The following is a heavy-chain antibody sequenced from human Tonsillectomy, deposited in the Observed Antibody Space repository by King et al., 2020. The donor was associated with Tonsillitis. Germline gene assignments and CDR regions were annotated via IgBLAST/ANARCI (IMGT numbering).Heavy chain of an antibody. CDR3: ARVQGRGDWDI. V-gene: IGHV4-59*02. J-gene: IGHJ3*02. CDR1: GDSVSGYY. Sequence: QLQESGPGLVKPSETLSLTCTVSGDSVSGYYWSWIRQPPGKGLEWIGYVFYSGSTNYNPSLKSRVTISVDTSKNQFSLKLNSVTAADTAMYYCARVQGRGDWDIWGQGTMVTVSS. D-gene: IGHD1-1*01. CDR2: VFYSGST.